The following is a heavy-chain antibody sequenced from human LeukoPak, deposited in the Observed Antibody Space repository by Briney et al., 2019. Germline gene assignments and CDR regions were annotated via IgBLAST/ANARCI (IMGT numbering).Heavy chain of an antibody. V-gene: IGHV3-23*01. Sequence: GSLRLSCAASGFTFSSYAMNWVRQAPGKGLEWVSGITGSGGDTYYADSVKGRFTISRDNSKNTLYLQMNSLRGEDTAVYYCAKRGAKVNAYDYWGQGTLVTVSS. CDR1: GFTFSSYA. D-gene: IGHD1-1*01. J-gene: IGHJ4*02. CDR3: AKRGAKVNAYDY. CDR2: ITGSGGDT.